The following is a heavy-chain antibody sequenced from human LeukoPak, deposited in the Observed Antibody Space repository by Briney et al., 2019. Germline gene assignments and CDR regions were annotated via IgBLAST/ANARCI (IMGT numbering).Heavy chain of an antibody. CDR1: GGSISSGRYY. CDR2: IYTSGST. D-gene: IGHD1-26*01. V-gene: IGHV4-61*02. Sequence: PSETLSLTCTVSGGSISSGRYYWSWIRQPAGKGLEWIGRIYTSGSTNYNPSLKSRVTISVDTSKNQFSLKLSSVTAADRAVYYCARDKWELGRAYAFDIWGQGTMVTVSS. J-gene: IGHJ3*02. CDR3: ARDKWELGRAYAFDI.